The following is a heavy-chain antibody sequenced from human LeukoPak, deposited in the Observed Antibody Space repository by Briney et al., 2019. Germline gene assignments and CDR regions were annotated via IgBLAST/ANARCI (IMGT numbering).Heavy chain of an antibody. V-gene: IGHV4-30-2*01. J-gene: IGHJ6*02. D-gene: IGHD5-18*01. Sequence: PSETLSLTCAVSGGSISSGGYSWSWIRQPPGKGLEWIGYIYHSGSTYYNPSLKSRVTISVDRSKNQFSLKLSSVTAADTAVYYCARSDTAMVRWDFYYGMDVWGPGTTVTVSS. CDR1: GGSISSGGYS. CDR2: IYHSGST. CDR3: ARSDTAMVRWDFYYGMDV.